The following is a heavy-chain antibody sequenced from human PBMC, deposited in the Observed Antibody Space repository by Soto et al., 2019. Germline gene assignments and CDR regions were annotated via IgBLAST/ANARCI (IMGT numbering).Heavy chain of an antibody. V-gene: IGHV3-30*18. CDR2: ISYDGSNK. CDR1: GFTFSSYG. J-gene: IGHJ6*03. Sequence: QVQLVESGGGVVQPGRSLRLSCAASGFTFSSYGMHWVRQAPGKGLEWVAVISYDGSNKYYADSVKGRFTISRDNSKNTLYLQMNSLRAEDTAMYYCAKDRKDCTSTRCSGNYYYYMDVWGKGTTVTVSS. CDR3: AKDRKDCTSTRCSGNYYYYMDV. D-gene: IGHD2-2*01.